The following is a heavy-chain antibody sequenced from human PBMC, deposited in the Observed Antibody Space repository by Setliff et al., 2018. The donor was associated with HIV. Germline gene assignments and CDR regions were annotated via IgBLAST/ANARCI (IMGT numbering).Heavy chain of an antibody. D-gene: IGHD1-26*01. CDR1: GFTIRSYA. J-gene: IGHJ4*02. CDR3: ATGRLRATSPFDN. V-gene: IGHV3-23*01. CDR2: IGEIPSNA. Sequence: GGSLRLSCEASGFTIRSYAMHWVRQAPGKGLEWVSFIGEIPSNAYYADSVKGRFTISRDNSRNTASLQMNSLRAEDTAVYYCATGRLRATSPFDNWGQGTLVTVSS.